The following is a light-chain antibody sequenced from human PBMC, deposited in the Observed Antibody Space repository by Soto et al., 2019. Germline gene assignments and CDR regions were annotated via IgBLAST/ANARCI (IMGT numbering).Light chain of an antibody. J-gene: IGKJ5*01. CDR1: QSVRTF. Sequence: EIVLTQSPVTLSLSPGERATLSCRASQSVRTFLAWYQLKPGQAPRLLIYDASNRATGTPARFSGSGSGTDFTLTISSLEPEDFAVYYCQQRRDWPLNFGQGTRREIK. V-gene: IGKV3-11*01. CDR3: QQRRDWPLN. CDR2: DAS.